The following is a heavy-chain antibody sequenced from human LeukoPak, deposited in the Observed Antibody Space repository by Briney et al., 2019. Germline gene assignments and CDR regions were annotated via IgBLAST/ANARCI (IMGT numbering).Heavy chain of an antibody. CDR1: GFTFNIYA. CDR2: ISDSGGAT. D-gene: IGHD2-2*01. J-gene: IGHJ6*02. V-gene: IGHV3-23*01. Sequence: PGRSLRLSCAASGFTFNIYAMTWVRQIPGKGLEWVSGISDSGGATYYADSVKGRFTISRDNAKNTLYLQMNSLRAEDTAVYYCARSPLGYCSSTSCQDYYYYGMDVWGQGTTVTVSS. CDR3: ARSPLGYCSSTSCQDYYYYGMDV.